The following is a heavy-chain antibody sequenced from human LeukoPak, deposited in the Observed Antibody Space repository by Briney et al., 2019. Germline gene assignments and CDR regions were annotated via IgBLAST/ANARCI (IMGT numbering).Heavy chain of an antibody. Sequence: GGSLRLSYAGSGFTFSDYSMNWVRQAPGKGLEWVSYISSGSSTIDNADSVKGRFTISRDNAKNSLYLQMNSLRAEDTAVYYCAVQIYSTYYYDSSGYPPPDYWGQGTLVTVSS. V-gene: IGHV3-48*04. CDR3: AVQIYSTYYYDSSGYPPPDY. J-gene: IGHJ4*02. CDR2: ISSGSSTI. D-gene: IGHD3-22*01. CDR1: GFTFSDYS.